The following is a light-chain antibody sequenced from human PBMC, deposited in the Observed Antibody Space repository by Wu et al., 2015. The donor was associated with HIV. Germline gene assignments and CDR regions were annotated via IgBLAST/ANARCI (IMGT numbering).Light chain of an antibody. V-gene: IGKV3-20*01. J-gene: IGKJ5*01. CDR3: QQYGSSPRIT. CDR2: GAS. CDR1: QTVNINY. Sequence: EIVLTQSPGTLSLSPGDRATLFCRASQTVNINYLAWYQQKPGQAPRLLIYGASNRATGIPDRFSGSGSETDFTLTISRLEPEDFAVYYCQQYGSSPRITFGQGTRLEIK.